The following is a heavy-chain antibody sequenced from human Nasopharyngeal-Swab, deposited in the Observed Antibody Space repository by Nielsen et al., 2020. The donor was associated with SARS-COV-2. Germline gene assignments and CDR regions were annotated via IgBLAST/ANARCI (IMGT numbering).Heavy chain of an antibody. CDR3: AKDKVRLLWFGRDYYYGMDV. CDR1: GFTFSSYS. J-gene: IGHJ6*02. V-gene: IGHV3-48*01. CDR2: ISSSSSTI. Sequence: GESLKVSWAASGFTFSSYSMNWVRQAPGKGLEWVSYISSSSSTIYYADSVKGRFTISRDNSKNTLYLQMNSLRAEDTAVYYCAKDKVRLLWFGRDYYYGMDVWGQGTTVTVSS. D-gene: IGHD3-10*01.